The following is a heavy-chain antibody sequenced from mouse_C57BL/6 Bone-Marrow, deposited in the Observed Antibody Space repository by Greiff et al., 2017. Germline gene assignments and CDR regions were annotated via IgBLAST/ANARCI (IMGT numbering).Heavy chain of an antibody. D-gene: IGHD1-1*01. CDR1: GFTFSDYG. CDR3: ARRPLYDYGSTSRGDY. V-gene: IGHV5-17*01. J-gene: IGHJ4*01. Sequence: EVKLVESGGGLVKPGGSLKLSCAASGFTFSDYGMHWVRQAPEKGLEWVAYISSGSSTIYYADTVKGRFTISRDNAKNTLFLQMTSLRSEDTAMYYCARRPLYDYGSTSRGDYWGQGTSVTVAS. CDR2: ISSGSSTI.